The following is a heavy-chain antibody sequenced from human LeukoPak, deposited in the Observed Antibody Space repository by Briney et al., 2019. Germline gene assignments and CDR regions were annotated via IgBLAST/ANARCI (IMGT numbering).Heavy chain of an antibody. V-gene: IGHV4-39*01. D-gene: IGHD6-13*01. CDR1: GGSISSSSYY. CDR3: ARGGSSSWYHVTVNWFDP. Sequence: SETLSLTCTVSGGSISSSSYYWGWIRQPLGKGLEWIGSIYYSGSTYYNPSLKSRVTISVDTSKNQFSLKLSSVTAADTAVYYCARGGSSSWYHVTVNWFDPWGQGTLVTVSS. J-gene: IGHJ5*02. CDR2: IYYSGST.